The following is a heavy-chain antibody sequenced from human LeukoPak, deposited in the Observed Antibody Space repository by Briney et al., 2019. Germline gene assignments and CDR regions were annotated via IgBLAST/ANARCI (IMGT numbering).Heavy chain of an antibody. CDR2: ISGSGGST. J-gene: IGHJ4*02. CDR3: AKRMSRGAVAALVDY. Sequence: GASLRLSCAASGFTFSSYAVSWVRHPPRKGLGWVSAISGSGGSTYSAASVKGRFTMSRHNSKNTLYMPMYRLRAEDTAVYYCAKRMSRGAVAALVDYWGQGTLGTVSS. D-gene: IGHD6-19*01. CDR1: GFTFSSYA. V-gene: IGHV3-23*01.